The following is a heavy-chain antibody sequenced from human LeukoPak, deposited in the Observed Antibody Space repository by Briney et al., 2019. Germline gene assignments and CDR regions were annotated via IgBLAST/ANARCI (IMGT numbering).Heavy chain of an antibody. CDR3: ARASSGSYYVPDY. J-gene: IGHJ4*02. D-gene: IGHD1-26*01. Sequence: SETLSLTCTVSGGSISSYYWGWIRQPPGKGLEWIGSIYHSGSTYYNPSLKSRVTISVDTSKNQFSLKLSSVTAADTAVYYCARASSGSYYVPDYWGQGTLVTVSS. CDR1: GGSISSYY. CDR2: IYHSGST. V-gene: IGHV4-38-2*02.